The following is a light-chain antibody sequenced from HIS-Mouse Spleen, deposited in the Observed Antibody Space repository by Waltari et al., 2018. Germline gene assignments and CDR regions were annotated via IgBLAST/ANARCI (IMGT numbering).Light chain of an antibody. J-gene: IGLJ1*01. CDR3: CSYAGSYPYV. V-gene: IGLV2-11*01. CDR2: DVS. Sequence: QSALTQPRSVSGSPGQSVTISCTGTSSDFGGYNYVPWYQQHPGKAPKLMIYDVSKRPSGVPDRFSGSKSGNTASLTISGLQAEDEADYYCCSYAGSYPYVFGTGTKVTVL. CDR1: SSDFGGYNY.